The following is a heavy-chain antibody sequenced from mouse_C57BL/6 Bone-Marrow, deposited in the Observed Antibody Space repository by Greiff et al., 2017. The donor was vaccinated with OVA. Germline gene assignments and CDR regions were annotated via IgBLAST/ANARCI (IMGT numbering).Heavy chain of an antibody. CDR2: IDPENGDT. CDR1: GFNIKDDY. J-gene: IGHJ2*01. CDR3: TTESNPYFDY. V-gene: IGHV14-4*01. D-gene: IGHD2-5*01. Sequence: VQLQQSGAELVRPGASVKLSCTASGFNIKDDYMHWVKQRPEQGLEWIGWIDPENGDTEYASKFQGKATITADTSSNTAYLQLSSLTSEDTAVYYCTTESNPYFDYWGQGTTLTVSS.